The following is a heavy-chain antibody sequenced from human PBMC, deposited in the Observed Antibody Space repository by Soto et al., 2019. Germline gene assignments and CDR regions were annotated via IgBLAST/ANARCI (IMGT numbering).Heavy chain of an antibody. V-gene: IGHV4-59*01. Sequence: SETLSLTCTVSGGSISSYYWSWIRQPPGKGLERIGYIYYSGSTNYNPSLKSRVTISVDTSKNQFSLKLSSVTAADTAVYYCARSRMSYDFWSGYSFYYYYYMDVWGKGTTVTVSS. D-gene: IGHD3-3*01. CDR1: GGSISSYY. J-gene: IGHJ6*03. CDR2: IYYSGST. CDR3: ARSRMSYDFWSGYSFYYYYYMDV.